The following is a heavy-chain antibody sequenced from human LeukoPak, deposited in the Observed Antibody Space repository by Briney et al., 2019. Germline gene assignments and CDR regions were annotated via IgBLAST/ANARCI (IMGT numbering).Heavy chain of an antibody. CDR3: ATLSLPGYFDY. CDR2: IYHSGST. CDR1: GGSISSSNW. J-gene: IGHJ4*02. Sequence: SETLSLTCAVSGGSISSSNWWNWVRQPPGKGLEWIGEIYHSGSTNYNPSLKTRLTISVDKSKNQFSLKLSSVTAADTAIYYCATLSLPGYFDYWGQGALVTVSS. V-gene: IGHV4-4*02. D-gene: IGHD2-8*02.